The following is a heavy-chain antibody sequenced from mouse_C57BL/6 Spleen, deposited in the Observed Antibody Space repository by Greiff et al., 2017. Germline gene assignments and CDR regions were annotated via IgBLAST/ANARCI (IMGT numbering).Heavy chain of an antibody. V-gene: IGHV1-52*01. CDR3: ASERDLTGWFAY. CDR2: IDPSDSET. J-gene: IGHJ3*01. D-gene: IGHD4-1*01. CDR1: GYTFTSYW. Sequence: QVQLQQPGAELVRPGSSVKLSCKASGYTFTSYWMHRVKQRPIQGLEWIGNIDPSDSETHYNQKFKDKATLTVDKSSSTAYMQLSSLTSEDSAVYYCASERDLTGWFAYWGQGTLVTVSA.